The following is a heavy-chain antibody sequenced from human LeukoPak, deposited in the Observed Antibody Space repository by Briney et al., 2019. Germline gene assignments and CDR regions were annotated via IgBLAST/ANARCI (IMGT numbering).Heavy chain of an antibody. D-gene: IGHD1-1*01. Sequence: SETLSLTCAVYGGSFSGYYWSWIRQPPGKGLERIGEINHSGSTNYNPSLKSRVTISVDTSKNQFSLKLSSVTAADTAVYYCARVSSWYNYYYYYYMDVWGKGTTVTVSS. CDR2: INHSGST. V-gene: IGHV4-34*01. CDR1: GGSFSGYY. J-gene: IGHJ6*03. CDR3: ARVSSWYNYYYYYYMDV.